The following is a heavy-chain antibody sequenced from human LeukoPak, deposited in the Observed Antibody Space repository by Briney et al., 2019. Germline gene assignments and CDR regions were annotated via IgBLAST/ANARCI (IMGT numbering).Heavy chain of an antibody. CDR2: IYYSGST. CDR3: ARETSQKGAHYMDV. D-gene: IGHD3-16*01. J-gene: IGHJ6*03. CDR1: GGSISSYY. V-gene: IGHV4-59*01. Sequence: SETLSLTCTVSGGSISSYYWSWIRQPPGKGLEWIGYIYYSGSTNYNPSLKSRVTISVDTSRNQFSLKLSSVTAADTAVYYCARETSQKGAHYMDVWGKGTTVTISS.